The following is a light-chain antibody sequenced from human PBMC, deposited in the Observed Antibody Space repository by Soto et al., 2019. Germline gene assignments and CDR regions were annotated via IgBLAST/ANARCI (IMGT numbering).Light chain of an antibody. CDR2: GNS. CDR3: QSYDSSLSGNVV. J-gene: IGLJ2*01. V-gene: IGLV1-40*01. CDR1: SSNIGAGYD. Sequence: QSVLTQRPSVSGAPGQRVTISCTGSSSNIGAGYDVHWYQQLPGTAPKLLIYGNSNRPSGVPDRFSGSKSGTSASLAITGLQAEDEADYYCQSYDSSLSGNVVFGGGTQLTVL.